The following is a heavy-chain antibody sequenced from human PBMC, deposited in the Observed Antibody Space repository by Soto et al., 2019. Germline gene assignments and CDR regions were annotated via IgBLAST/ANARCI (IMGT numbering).Heavy chain of an antibody. J-gene: IGHJ4*02. CDR2: IIPIFGTA. V-gene: IGHV1-69*01. CDR3: ARSRWIAVAGTTPFDY. CDR1: GGPFSSYA. D-gene: IGHD6-19*01. Sequence: KVSCKASGGPFSSYAISWVRQAPGQGLEWMGGIIPIFGTANYAQKFQGRVTITADESTSTAYMELSSLRSEDTAVYYCARSRWIAVAGTTPFDYWGQGTLVTVSS.